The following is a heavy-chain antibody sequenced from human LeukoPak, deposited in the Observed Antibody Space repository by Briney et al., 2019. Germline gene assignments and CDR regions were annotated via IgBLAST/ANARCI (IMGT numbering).Heavy chain of an antibody. CDR2: IYYSGST. CDR1: GGSISSSSYY. Sequence: SETLSLTCTVSGGSISSSSYYWGWIRQPPGKGLESIGSIYYSGSTYYNPSLKSRVTISVDTSKNQFSLKLSSVTAADTAVYYCARRALAVAGTPNYYYYMDVWGKGTTVTVSS. CDR3: ARRALAVAGTPNYYYYMDV. J-gene: IGHJ6*03. D-gene: IGHD6-19*01. V-gene: IGHV4-39*01.